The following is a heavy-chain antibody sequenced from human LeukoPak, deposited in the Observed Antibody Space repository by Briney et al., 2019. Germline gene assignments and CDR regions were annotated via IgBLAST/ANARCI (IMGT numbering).Heavy chain of an antibody. CDR3: ARARGLYGSGSYQGHFAYYYYYMDV. V-gene: IGHV7-4-1*02. D-gene: IGHD3-10*01. J-gene: IGHJ6*03. CDR1: GYTFTSYA. Sequence: ASVKVSCKASGYTFTSYAMNWVRQAPGQGPEWMGWINTNTGNPTYAQGFTGRFVFSLDTSVSTAYLQISSLKAEDTAVYYCARARGLYGSGSYQGHFAYYYYYMDVWGKGTTVTVSS. CDR2: INTNTGNP.